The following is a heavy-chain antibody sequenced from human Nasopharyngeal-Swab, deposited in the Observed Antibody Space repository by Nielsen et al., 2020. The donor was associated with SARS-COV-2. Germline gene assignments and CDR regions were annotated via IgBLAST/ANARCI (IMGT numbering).Heavy chain of an antibody. CDR3: ARDGLDYDFWSDYFMDV. CDR1: GFTFNNYN. D-gene: IGHD3-3*01. J-gene: IGHJ6*02. CDR2: ISSSSSYI. Sequence: GESLKISCAASGFTFNNYNFNWVRQAPGKGLEWVSSISSSSSYIYYADSVKGRFTISRDNAKNSLYLQMNSLRAEDTAVYYCARDGLDYDFWSDYFMDVWGQGTTVTVSS. V-gene: IGHV3-21*01.